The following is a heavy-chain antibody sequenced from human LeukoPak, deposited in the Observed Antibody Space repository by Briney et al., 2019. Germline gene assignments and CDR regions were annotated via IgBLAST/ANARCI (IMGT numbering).Heavy chain of an antibody. CDR2: ISSSSSYI. Sequence: GGSLRLSCADSGFTFSSYSMNWVRQAPGKGLEWVSSISSSSSYIYYADSVKGRFTISRDNAKNSLYLQMNSLRAEDTAVYYCARDLGSPAAILVGFIDYWGQGTLVTVSS. V-gene: IGHV3-21*01. CDR1: GFTFSSYS. J-gene: IGHJ4*02. CDR3: ARDLGSPAAILVGFIDY. D-gene: IGHD2-2*02.